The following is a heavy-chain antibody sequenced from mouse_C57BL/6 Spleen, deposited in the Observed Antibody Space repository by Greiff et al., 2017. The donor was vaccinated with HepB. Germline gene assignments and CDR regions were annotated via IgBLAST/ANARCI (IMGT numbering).Heavy chain of an antibody. CDR3: AREGLLRSRGWYFDY. CDR2: INPNYGTT. D-gene: IGHD1-1*01. V-gene: IGHV1-39*01. J-gene: IGHJ2*01. CDR1: GYSFTDYN. Sequence: EVKLMESGPELVKPGASVKISCKASGYSFTDYNMNWVKQSNGKSLEWIGVINPNYGTTSYNQKFKGKATLTVDQSSSTAYMQLNSLTSEDSAVYYCAREGLLRSRGWYFDYWGQGTTLTVSS.